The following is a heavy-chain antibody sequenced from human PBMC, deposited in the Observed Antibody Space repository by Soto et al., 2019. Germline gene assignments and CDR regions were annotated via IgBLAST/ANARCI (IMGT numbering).Heavy chain of an antibody. CDR1: GGSISSSSYY. CDR2: IYYSGST. J-gene: IGHJ4*02. Sequence: SETLSLTCTVSGGSISSSSYYWGWIRQPPGKGLEWIGSIYYSGSTYYNPSLKSRVIISVDTSKNQFSLKLSSVTAADTAVYYCARTSLAVPDYWGQGTLVTVSS. CDR3: ARTSLAVPDY. D-gene: IGHD6-19*01. V-gene: IGHV4-39*01.